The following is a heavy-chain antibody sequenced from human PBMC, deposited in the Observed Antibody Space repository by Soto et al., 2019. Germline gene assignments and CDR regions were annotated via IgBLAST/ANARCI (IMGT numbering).Heavy chain of an antibody. D-gene: IGHD3-16*01. Sequence: PSETLSLTCTVSGGSISSYYWSWIRQPPGKGLEWIGYIYYSGSTNYNPSLKSRVTISVDTSKNQFSLKLSSVTAADTAVYYCARSLAFGGTNDYWGQGTQVTVSS. CDR2: IYYSGST. CDR3: ARSLAFGGTNDY. J-gene: IGHJ4*02. CDR1: GGSISSYY. V-gene: IGHV4-59*01.